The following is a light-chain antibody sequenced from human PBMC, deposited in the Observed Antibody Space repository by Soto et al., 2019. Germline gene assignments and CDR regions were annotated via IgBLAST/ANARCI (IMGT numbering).Light chain of an antibody. CDR2: GAS. Sequence: EIVLTQSPGTLSLSPGERATLSCRASQSVSSSYLAWYQQKPGQAPRLLIYGASSRATGIPDRFSGSGSGTDFTLTISRLETEDFAVYYCQQYGRSPTWTFGQGTKVEIK. J-gene: IGKJ1*01. CDR3: QQYGRSPTWT. V-gene: IGKV3-20*01. CDR1: QSVSSSY.